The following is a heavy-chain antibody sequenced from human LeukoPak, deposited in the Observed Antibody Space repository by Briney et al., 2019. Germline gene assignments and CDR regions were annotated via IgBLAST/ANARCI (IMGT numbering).Heavy chain of an antibody. V-gene: IGHV4-30-2*01. CDR1: GGSISSGGYY. CDR2: IYHSGST. Sequence: SETLSLTCAVSGGSISSGGYYWSWIRQPPGKGLEWIGYIYHSGSTYYNPSLKSRVTISVDRSKNQFSLKLSSVTAADTAVYYCAREREAGGPFDYWGQGTLVTVSS. J-gene: IGHJ4*02. D-gene: IGHD1-26*01. CDR3: AREREAGGPFDY.